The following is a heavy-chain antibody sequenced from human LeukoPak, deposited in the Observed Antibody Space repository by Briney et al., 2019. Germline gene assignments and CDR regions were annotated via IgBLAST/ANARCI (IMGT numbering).Heavy chain of an antibody. D-gene: IGHD3-22*01. V-gene: IGHV4-59*12. CDR1: GGSISSYY. CDR3: AKYYDSSGYYPDYYGMDV. CDR2: IYYSGST. J-gene: IGHJ6*02. Sequence: SETLSLTCTVSGGSISSYYWSWIRQPPGKGLEWIGYIYYSGSTNYNPSLKSRVTISVDKSKNQFSLKLSSVTAADTAVYYCAKYYDSSGYYPDYYGMDVWGQGTTVTVSS.